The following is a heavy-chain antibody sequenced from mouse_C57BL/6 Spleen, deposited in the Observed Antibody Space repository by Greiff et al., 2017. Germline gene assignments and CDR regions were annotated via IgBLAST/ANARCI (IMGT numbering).Heavy chain of an antibody. V-gene: IGHV1-22*01. D-gene: IGHD1-1*01. Sequence: EVQGVESGPELVKPGASVKMSCKASGYTFTDYNMHWVKQSHGKSLEWIGYINPNNGGTSYNQKFKGKATLTVNKSSSTAYMELRSLTSEDSAVYYCARQDYGSSLDYWGQGTTLTVSS. J-gene: IGHJ2*01. CDR2: INPNNGGT. CDR3: ARQDYGSSLDY. CDR1: GYTFTDYN.